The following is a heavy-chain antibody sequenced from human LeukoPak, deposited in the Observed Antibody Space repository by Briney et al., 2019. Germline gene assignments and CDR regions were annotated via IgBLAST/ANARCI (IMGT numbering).Heavy chain of an antibody. CDR2: IDPDDSDT. V-gene: IGHV5-51*01. CDR3: ARHGGIIIGSPDV. J-gene: IGHJ6*02. Sequence: GESLKISCKGSGYNFTKYWIGWVRQKPGKGLEWMGIIDPDDSDTKYSPSFQGQVTISDDKSISTAYLQWSSLKASDTALYFCARHGGIIIGSPDVWGQGTAVTVTS. D-gene: IGHD2/OR15-2a*01. CDR1: GYNFTKYW.